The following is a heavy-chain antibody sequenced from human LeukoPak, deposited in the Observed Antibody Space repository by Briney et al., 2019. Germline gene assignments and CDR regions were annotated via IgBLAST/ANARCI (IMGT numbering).Heavy chain of an antibody. CDR2: MNPHSGST. CDR3: ARRLAVPGPLPDY. V-gene: IGHV1-8*01. J-gene: IGHJ4*02. D-gene: IGHD6-19*01. CDR1: GYTFTSYD. Sequence: ASVKVSCKASGYTFTSYDINWVRQATGQGLEWMGWMNPHSGSTGYAQKFQGRVTMTRDTSITTAYMELSNLKSEDTAVYYCARRLAVPGPLPDYWGQGTLVTVSS.